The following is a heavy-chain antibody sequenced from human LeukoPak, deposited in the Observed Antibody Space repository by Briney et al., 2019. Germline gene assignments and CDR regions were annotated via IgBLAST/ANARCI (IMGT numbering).Heavy chain of an antibody. Sequence: ASVKVSCXASGYTFTSYYMHWVRQAPGQGLGWMGIINPSGGSTSYAQKFQGRVTMTRDTSTSTVYMELSSLRSEDTAVYYCARAPVRRYDILTGYFRAFDIWGQGTMVTVSS. CDR3: ARAPVRRYDILTGYFRAFDI. D-gene: IGHD3-9*01. CDR2: INPSGGST. V-gene: IGHV1-46*03. J-gene: IGHJ3*02. CDR1: GYTFTSYY.